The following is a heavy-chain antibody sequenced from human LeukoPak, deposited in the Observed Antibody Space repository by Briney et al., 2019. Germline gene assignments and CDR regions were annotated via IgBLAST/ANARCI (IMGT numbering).Heavy chain of an antibody. J-gene: IGHJ4*02. CDR3: ASPGDNYAILGLDY. Sequence: GGSLRLSCAASGFTLSKYWMHWVRQALGKGLAWVSRISSDGTTTAYADSVKGRFTISRDSAKNMLYLQMNSLRVEDTAMYYCASPGDNYAILGLDYWGQGTLVTVSS. V-gene: IGHV3-74*01. D-gene: IGHD3-9*01. CDR2: ISSDGTTT. CDR1: GFTLSKYW.